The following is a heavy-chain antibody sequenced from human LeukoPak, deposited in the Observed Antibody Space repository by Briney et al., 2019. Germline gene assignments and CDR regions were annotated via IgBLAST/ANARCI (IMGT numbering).Heavy chain of an antibody. CDR1: GFSFGDYG. D-gene: IGHD3-16*02. V-gene: IGHV3-30*18. CDR3: AKGYVWGSYRLCGFDS. Sequence: GGSLRLSCAASGFSFGDYGMHWVRQAPGKGLEWVAGILFDGSSTYYGDSVKGRFTISRDNSKNTLYLQMNSVRADDTAVYYCAKGYVWGSYRLCGFDSWGQGSLVTASS. J-gene: IGHJ4*02. CDR2: ILFDGSST.